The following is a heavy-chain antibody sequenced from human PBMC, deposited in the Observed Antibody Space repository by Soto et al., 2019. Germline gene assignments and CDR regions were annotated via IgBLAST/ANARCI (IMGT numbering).Heavy chain of an antibody. Sequence: PGGSLRLSCAASGFTFSSYWMHWVRQAPGKGLVWVSRINSDGSSTSYADSVKGRFTISRDNAKNTLYLQMNSLRAEDTAVYYCAREFGDIVVVPAAWFDPWGQGTLVTVSS. D-gene: IGHD2-2*01. CDR2: INSDGSST. J-gene: IGHJ5*02. CDR1: GFTFSSYW. CDR3: AREFGDIVVVPAAWFDP. V-gene: IGHV3-74*01.